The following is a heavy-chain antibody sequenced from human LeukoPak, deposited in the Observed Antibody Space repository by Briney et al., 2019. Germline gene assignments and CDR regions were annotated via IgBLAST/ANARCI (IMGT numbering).Heavy chain of an antibody. J-gene: IGHJ4*02. V-gene: IGHV3-7*03. CDR3: AGAYYYESGSYWFEY. CDR2: IKQDGSEK. CDR1: GFTFSNYW. Sequence: GGSLRLSCAASGFTFSNYWMSWVRQAPGKGLEWVANIKQDGSEKYYVDSVKGRFTISRDNAKNSLYLQMNSLRVEDTAMYYCAGAYYYESGSYWFEYWGQGTLVTVSS. D-gene: IGHD3-10*01.